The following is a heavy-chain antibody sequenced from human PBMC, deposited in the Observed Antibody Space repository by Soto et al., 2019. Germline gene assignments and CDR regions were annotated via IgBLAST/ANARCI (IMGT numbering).Heavy chain of an antibody. CDR1: GFTFSSYA. CDR3: AKSGWQQLVYYSYGMDV. CDR2: ISGSGGST. J-gene: IGHJ6*02. Sequence: EVQLLESGGGLVQPGGSLRLSCAASGFTFSSYAMSWVRQAPGKGLEWVSAISGSGGSTYYADSVKGRITISRDNSKNTLYLQMNSLRGEDTAVYYCAKSGWQQLVYYSYGMDVWGQGTTVTVSS. V-gene: IGHV3-23*01. D-gene: IGHD6-13*01.